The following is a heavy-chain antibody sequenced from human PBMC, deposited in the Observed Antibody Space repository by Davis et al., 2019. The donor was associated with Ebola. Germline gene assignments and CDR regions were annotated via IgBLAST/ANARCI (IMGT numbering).Heavy chain of an antibody. CDR3: AKPSTLGGTANFWYYGLDV. Sequence: SLKISCAASGFTFGDYAMHWVRQAPGKGLEWVSGISWNSGSVDYADAVKGRFTISRDNAKNALYLQMNSLTPQDTALYYCAKPSTLGGTANFWYYGLDVWGKGTNVTVSS. V-gene: IGHV3-9*01. CDR2: ISWNSGSV. CDR1: GFTFGDYA. J-gene: IGHJ6*04. D-gene: IGHD3-16*01.